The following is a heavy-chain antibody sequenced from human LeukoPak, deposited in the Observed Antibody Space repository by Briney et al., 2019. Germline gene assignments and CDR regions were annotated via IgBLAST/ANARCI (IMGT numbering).Heavy chain of an antibody. D-gene: IGHD3-9*01. Sequence: GSLRLSCAASGFTFSSYGMHWVRQAPGKGLEWVAVIWDDGSNKYYADSVKGRFTISRDNSKNTLYLQMNSLRAEDTAVYYCARVWAGDYDILTPYYGMDVWGQGTTVTVSS. J-gene: IGHJ6*02. CDR3: ARVWAGDYDILTPYYGMDV. V-gene: IGHV3-33*01. CDR1: GFTFSSYG. CDR2: IWDDGSNK.